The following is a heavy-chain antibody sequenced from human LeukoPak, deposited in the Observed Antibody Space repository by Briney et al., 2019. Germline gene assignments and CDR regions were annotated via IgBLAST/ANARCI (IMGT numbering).Heavy chain of an antibody. J-gene: IGHJ4*02. D-gene: IGHD1-14*01. CDR2: LYSGGST. Sequence: LPGGSLRLSCAASGFTVSSNYMSWVRQAPGKGLEWVSVLYSGGSTYYADSVKGRFTISRDNSKNTLYLQMNSLRAEDTAVYYCAKRVGSIPLLLTPLGDWGQGTLVTVSS. CDR1: GFTVSSNY. V-gene: IGHV3-66*01. CDR3: AKRVGSIPLLLTPLGD.